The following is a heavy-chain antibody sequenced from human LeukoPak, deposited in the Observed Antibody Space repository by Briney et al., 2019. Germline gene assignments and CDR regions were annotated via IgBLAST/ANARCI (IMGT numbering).Heavy chain of an antibody. D-gene: IGHD3-10*01. J-gene: IGHJ6*02. CDR1: GGSFSGYY. Sequence: SETLSLTCAVYGGSFSGYYWSWIRQPAGKGLEWIGRIYTSGSTNYNPSLKSRVTMSVDTSKNQFSLKLSSVTAADTAVYYCARDYYGSGYYYYGMDVWGQGTTVTVSS. V-gene: IGHV4-4*07. CDR2: IYTSGST. CDR3: ARDYYGSGYYYYGMDV.